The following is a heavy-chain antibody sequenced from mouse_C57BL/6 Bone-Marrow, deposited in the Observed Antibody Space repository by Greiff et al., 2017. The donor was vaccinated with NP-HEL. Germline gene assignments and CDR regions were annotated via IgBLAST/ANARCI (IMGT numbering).Heavy chain of an antibody. Sequence: EVKVVESEGGLVHPGSSMKLSCTASGFTFSDYYMAWVRQVPEKCLEWVANINYDGSSTYYLDSLKSRFIISRDNAKNILYLQMSSLKSEDTAMYYCARANSNYDAMDYWGQGTSVTVSS. V-gene: IGHV5-16*02. CDR3: ARANSNYDAMDY. D-gene: IGHD2-5*01. CDR2: INYDGSST. CDR1: GFTFSDYY. J-gene: IGHJ4*01.